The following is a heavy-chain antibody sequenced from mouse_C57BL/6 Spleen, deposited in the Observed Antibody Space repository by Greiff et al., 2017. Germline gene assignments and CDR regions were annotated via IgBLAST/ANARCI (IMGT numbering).Heavy chain of an antibody. V-gene: IGHV14-1*01. CDR2: IDPEDGDT. CDR3: TTDLSITTVVDD. Sequence: EVKLEESGAELVRPGASVKLSCTASGFNIKDYYMHWVKQRPEQGLEWIGRIDPEDGDTEYAPKFQGKATMTADTSSNTAYLQLSSLTSEDTAVYYCTTDLSITTVVDDWGQGTTLTVSS. J-gene: IGHJ2*01. D-gene: IGHD1-1*01. CDR1: GFNIKDYY.